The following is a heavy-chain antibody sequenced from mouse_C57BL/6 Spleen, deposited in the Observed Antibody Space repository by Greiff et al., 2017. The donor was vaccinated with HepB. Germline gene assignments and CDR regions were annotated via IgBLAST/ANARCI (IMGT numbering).Heavy chain of an antibody. D-gene: IGHD2-3*01. Sequence: VMLVESGPGLVAPSQSLSITCTVSGFSLTSYAISWVRQPPGKGLEWLGVIWTGGGTNYNSALKSRLSISKDNSKSQVFLKMNSLQTDDTARYYCARRAGYYDYAMDYWGQGTSVTVSS. CDR2: IWTGGGT. J-gene: IGHJ4*01. CDR1: GFSLTSYA. V-gene: IGHV2-9-1*01. CDR3: ARRAGYYDYAMDY.